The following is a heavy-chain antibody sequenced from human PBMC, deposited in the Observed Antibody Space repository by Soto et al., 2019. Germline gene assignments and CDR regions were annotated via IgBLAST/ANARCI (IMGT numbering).Heavy chain of an antibody. D-gene: IGHD3-3*01. CDR2: IYHSGST. CDR3: ASRGGSGDFDY. CDR1: GYSISNGYQ. V-gene: IGHV4-38-2*01. J-gene: IGHJ4*02. Sequence: ASETLSLTCAVSGYSISNGYQWGWIRQPPGKGLEWIGNIYHSGSTYYNPSLKSRATISVDTSKNQFSLRLTSVTAADTAVYYCASRGGSGDFDYWGQGTLVTVSS.